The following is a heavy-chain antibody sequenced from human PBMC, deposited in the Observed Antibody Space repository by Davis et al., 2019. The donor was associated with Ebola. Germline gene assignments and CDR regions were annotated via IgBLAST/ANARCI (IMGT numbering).Heavy chain of an antibody. Sequence: PGGSLRLSCAVSGFTFSTNAMSWVRQAPGKGLEWVSTISSNGGSTYYADSVKGRFTISRDNSKNTLYLQMNSLRAEDTAVYYCAKGGGGRYFDWLQRDWGQGTLVTVSS. CDR2: ISSNGGST. V-gene: IGHV3-23*01. CDR1: GFTFSTNA. CDR3: AKGGGGRYFDWLQRD. J-gene: IGHJ4*02. D-gene: IGHD3-9*01.